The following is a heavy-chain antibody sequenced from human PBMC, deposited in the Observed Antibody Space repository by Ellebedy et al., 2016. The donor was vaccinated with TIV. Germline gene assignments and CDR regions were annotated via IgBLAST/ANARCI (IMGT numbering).Heavy chain of an antibody. CDR2: ISKSADSI. D-gene: IGHD1-26*01. CDR3: ARGDRGPSGSYGPDY. CDR1: EFTFSSYN. J-gene: IGHJ4*02. V-gene: IGHV3-48*02. Sequence: GGSLRLSCAASEFTFSSYNMNWVRQAPGKGLEWISYISKSADSIYYADSVKGRFTISRDNAKNSLYLQMDSLRDDDTAVYYCARGDRGPSGSYGPDYWGQGTLVTVSS.